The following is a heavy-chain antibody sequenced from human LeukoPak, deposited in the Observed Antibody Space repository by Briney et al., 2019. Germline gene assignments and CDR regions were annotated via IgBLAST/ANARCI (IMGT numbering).Heavy chain of an antibody. J-gene: IGHJ4*02. CDR3: ARGGGGNSDFVTSYTGASLSFDY. CDR2: LGISGDYS. D-gene: IGHD4-23*01. Sequence: PGGSLRLSCVAYEFILSRYAVSWVRQAPGKGLQWVSSLGISGDYSWYAGSVKGRFTISRDVSKNTLYLQMNSLGVEDTAVYDCARGGGGNSDFVTSYTGASLSFDYWGQGALVTVSS. V-gene: IGHV3-23*01. CDR1: EFILSRYA.